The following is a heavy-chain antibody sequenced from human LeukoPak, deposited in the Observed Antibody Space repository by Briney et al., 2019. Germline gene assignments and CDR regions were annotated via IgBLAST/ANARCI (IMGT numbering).Heavy chain of an antibody. CDR2: VYYSGST. CDR1: GGSISSSSYY. V-gene: IGHV4-39*07. CDR3: ARKRAMVPYYYYGMDV. J-gene: IGHJ6*02. D-gene: IGHD5-18*01. Sequence: SETLSLTCTVSGGSISSSSYYWGWIRQPPGEGLEWIGNVYYSGSTYYNPSLKSRLTISVDASKNQFSLKLSSVTAADTAVYYCARKRAMVPYYYYGMDVWGQGTTVTVSS.